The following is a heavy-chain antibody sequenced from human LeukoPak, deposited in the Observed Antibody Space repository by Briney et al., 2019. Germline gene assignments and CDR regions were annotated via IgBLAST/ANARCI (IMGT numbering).Heavy chain of an antibody. CDR2: ISSSGGTI. D-gene: IGHD6-19*01. J-gene: IGHJ4*02. CDR3: AREGRGDVSQWLVFDY. Sequence: GGSLRLSCAASGFTFSSYEMNWVRQAPGKGLEWVSYISSSGGTIYYADSVKGRFTISRDNAKNSLYLQMNSLRAEDTAVYYCAREGRGDVSQWLVFDYWGQGTLVTVSS. V-gene: IGHV3-48*03. CDR1: GFTFSSYE.